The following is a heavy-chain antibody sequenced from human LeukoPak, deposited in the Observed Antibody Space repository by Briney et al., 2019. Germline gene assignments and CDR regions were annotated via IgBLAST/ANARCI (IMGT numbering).Heavy chain of an antibody. CDR2: ISSSGSTI. CDR1: GFTFSDYY. V-gene: IGHV3-11*01. Sequence: PGGSLRLSCAASGFTFSDYYMSWLRQAPGKGLEWVSYISSSGSTIYYADSVKGRFTISRDNAKNSLYPQMNSLRAEDTAVYYCARHGQDIVVVVAATYDYWGQGTLVTVSS. D-gene: IGHD2-15*01. CDR3: ARHGQDIVVVVAATYDY. J-gene: IGHJ4*02.